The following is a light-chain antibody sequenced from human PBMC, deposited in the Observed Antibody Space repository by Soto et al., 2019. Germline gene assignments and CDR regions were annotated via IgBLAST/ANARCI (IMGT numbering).Light chain of an antibody. CDR3: QQTYTSPLYT. CDR2: AAS. V-gene: IGKV1-39*01. Sequence: DIQMTQSPSSLSASVGDRVTITCRTSQSITNYLNRYQQKPGKAPKLLIYAASTLQSGVPSRFSGSGSATDFTLTISSLQPGDFASYYCQQTYTSPLYTFGQGTKLEIK. J-gene: IGKJ2*01. CDR1: QSITNY.